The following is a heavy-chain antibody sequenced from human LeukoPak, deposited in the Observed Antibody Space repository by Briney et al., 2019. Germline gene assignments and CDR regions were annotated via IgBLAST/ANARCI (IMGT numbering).Heavy chain of an antibody. D-gene: IGHD5-12*01. J-gene: IGHJ4*02. CDR3: ARGGGATRIDY. CDR2: IYTSGST. CDR1: GDSIRSGTYY. Sequence: PSETLSLTCSVSGDSIRSGTYYWSWIRQPAGKGLEWIGRIYTSGSTSHNPSLKSRVTISVDTSKNQFSPKLTSVTAADTAVYYCARGGGATRIDYWGQGTLVTVSS. V-gene: IGHV4-61*02.